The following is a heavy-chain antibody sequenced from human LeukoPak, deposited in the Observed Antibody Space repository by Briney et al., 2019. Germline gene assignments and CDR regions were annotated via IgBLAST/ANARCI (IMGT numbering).Heavy chain of an antibody. V-gene: IGHV3-49*04. CDR1: GFTFGDYA. CDR3: TRERDIVLMVYAITESNYAFDI. CDR2: IRSKAYGGTT. Sequence: PGGSLRLSCTASGFTFGDYAMSWVRQAPGKGLEWVGFIRSKAYGGTTEYAASVKGRFTISRDDSKSIAYLQMNSLKTEDTAVYYCTRERDIVLMVYAITESNYAFDIWGQGTMVTVSS. J-gene: IGHJ3*02. D-gene: IGHD2-8*01.